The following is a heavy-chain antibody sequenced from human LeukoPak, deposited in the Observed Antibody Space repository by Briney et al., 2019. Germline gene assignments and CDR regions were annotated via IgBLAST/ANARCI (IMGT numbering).Heavy chain of an antibody. CDR1: GFTFSSYT. CDR3: AKVLDSSAYNPLDY. Sequence: PGGSLRLSCAASGFTFSSYTMNWVRQAPGEGLEWVSSISSTSSYIYYADSVKGRFTISRDTSKNTLYLQMNSLRAEDTAVYYCAKVLDSSAYNPLDYWGQGTLVTVSS. D-gene: IGHD3-22*01. CDR2: ISSTSSYI. J-gene: IGHJ4*02. V-gene: IGHV3-21*04.